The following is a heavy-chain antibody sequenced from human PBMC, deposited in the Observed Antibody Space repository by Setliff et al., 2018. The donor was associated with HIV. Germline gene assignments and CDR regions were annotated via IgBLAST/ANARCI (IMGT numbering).Heavy chain of an antibody. CDR2: INHSGST. J-gene: IGHJ6*03. CDR3: ARGTAYYNFWSGYSQDYYYYMDV. D-gene: IGHD3-3*01. CDR1: GGSFSGYY. Sequence: SETLSLTCAVYGGSFSGYYWSWIRQSPGKEPEWIGEINHSGSTKYNPSLKSRVTISVDTSKNQFSLKLSSVTAADTAVYYCARGTAYYNFWSGYSQDYYYYMDVWGKGTTVTVSS. V-gene: IGHV4-34*01.